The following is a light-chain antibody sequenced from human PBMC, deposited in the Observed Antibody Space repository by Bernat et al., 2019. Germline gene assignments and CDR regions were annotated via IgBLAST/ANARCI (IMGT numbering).Light chain of an antibody. CDR2: GAS. Sequence: DIQLTQSPSFLSASVGDRVTITCRASQVIGTYLAWYHQKPGKAPQPLIYGASTLQSGVPSRFSGSGSGTEFTLTISSLQPEDSATYYCQQLDNFPITFGQGTRLEIK. CDR1: QVIGTY. CDR3: QQLDNFPIT. V-gene: IGKV1-9*01. J-gene: IGKJ5*01.